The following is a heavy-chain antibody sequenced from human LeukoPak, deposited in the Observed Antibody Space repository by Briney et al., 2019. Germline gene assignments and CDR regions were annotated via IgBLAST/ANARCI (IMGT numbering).Heavy chain of an antibody. V-gene: IGHV1-18*04. CDR2: ISAYNGNT. Sequence: ASVKVSCKASGYTFTSYGISWVRQAPGQGLEWMGWISAYNGNTNYAQKLQGRVTMTTDTSTSTAYMELRSLRSDDTAVYYCARGPVDTSSSWYVNYYGMDVWGKGTTVTVSS. CDR1: GYTFTSYG. D-gene: IGHD6-13*01. J-gene: IGHJ6*04. CDR3: ARGPVDTSSSWYVNYYGMDV.